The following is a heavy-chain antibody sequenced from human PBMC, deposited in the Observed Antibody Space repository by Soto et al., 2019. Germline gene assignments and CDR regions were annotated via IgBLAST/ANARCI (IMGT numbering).Heavy chain of an antibody. CDR1: GFTMRSYW. CDR2: IKQDGSEK. CDR3: ARTVVVVVLDNFDY. J-gene: IGHJ4*02. Sequence: GGSLRLSCVASGFTMRSYWMSWVRQAPGKGLEWVANIKQDGSEKYYVDSVKGRFTISRDDAKNSLFLQMNSLRGEDTAVYYCARTVVVVVLDNFDYWGQGTLVTVSS. D-gene: IGHD2-2*01. V-gene: IGHV3-7*01.